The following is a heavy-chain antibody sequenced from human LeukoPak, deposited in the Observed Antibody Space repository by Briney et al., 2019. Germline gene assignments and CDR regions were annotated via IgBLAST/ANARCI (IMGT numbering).Heavy chain of an antibody. CDR3: ARDSTRRNFFDY. Sequence: SETLSLTCTVSGASVNNHYWDWIRQPAGKGLEWIGRVHVSGTTNYNPSLKSRVTISVDTSKNQFSLKLTSVTAADTAVYYCARDSTRRNFFDYWGQGTLVTVSS. V-gene: IGHV4-4*07. CDR2: VHVSGTT. CDR1: GASVNNHY. D-gene: IGHD2-2*01. J-gene: IGHJ4*02.